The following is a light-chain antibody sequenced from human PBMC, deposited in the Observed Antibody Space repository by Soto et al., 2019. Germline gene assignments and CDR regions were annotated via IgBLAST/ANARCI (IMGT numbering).Light chain of an antibody. Sequence: EIVMTQSPATLSVSPGVGAILSCRASQGIGTALAWYQQKPGQTPKLLIYDASTRATGVPARFSGSGSGTDFILTINSLQSEDFAVYYCQRYSDWPLTFGGGTKVESK. J-gene: IGKJ4*01. CDR2: DAS. CDR1: QGIGTA. V-gene: IGKV3-15*01. CDR3: QRYSDWPLT.